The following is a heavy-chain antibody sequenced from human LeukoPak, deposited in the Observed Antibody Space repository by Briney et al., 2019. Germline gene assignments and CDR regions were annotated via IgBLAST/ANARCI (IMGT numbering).Heavy chain of an antibody. J-gene: IGHJ4*02. V-gene: IGHV4-38-2*02. D-gene: IGHD3-3*01. CDR3: ARKNDFWSGYYPDY. Sequence: SETLSLTCTVSGYSISSGYYWGWIRPPPGKGLEWIGSIYHSGSTYYNPSLKSRVTISVDTSKNQFSLKLSSVTAADTAVYYCARKNDFWSGYYPDYWGQGTLVTVSS. CDR1: GYSISSGYY. CDR2: IYHSGST.